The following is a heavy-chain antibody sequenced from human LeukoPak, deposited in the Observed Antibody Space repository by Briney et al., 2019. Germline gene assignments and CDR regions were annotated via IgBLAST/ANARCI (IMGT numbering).Heavy chain of an antibody. V-gene: IGHV3-30*02. J-gene: IGHJ3*02. Sequence: GGSLRLSCAASGFIFSSYGMHWVRQAPGKGLEWVAFIRYDGSDKYYGDSVKGRFTISRDNSKNTLFLQMNSLRAEDTAVYYCAKGRAGIVLNSFDNWGQGTMVTVSS. CDR1: GFIFSSYG. D-gene: IGHD3-16*01. CDR3: AKGRAGIVLNSFDN. CDR2: IRYDGSDK.